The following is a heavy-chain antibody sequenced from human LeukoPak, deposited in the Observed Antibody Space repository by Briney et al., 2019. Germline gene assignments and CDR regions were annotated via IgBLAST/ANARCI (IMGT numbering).Heavy chain of an antibody. D-gene: IGHD2-15*01. Sequence: GGSLRLSCAASRFIFSSFGMHWVRQAPGKGLEWVAFIQDDESNKFYADSVKGRFTISRDNSKNTLFLQMNSPRPEDTALYYCAKQMVERPHYYYMDVWGKGTTVTVSS. CDR3: AKQMVERPHYYYMDV. CDR1: RFIFSSFG. V-gene: IGHV3-30*02. CDR2: IQDDESNK. J-gene: IGHJ6*03.